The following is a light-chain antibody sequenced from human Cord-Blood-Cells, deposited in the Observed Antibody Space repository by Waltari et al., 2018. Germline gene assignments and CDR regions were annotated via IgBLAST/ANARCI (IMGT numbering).Light chain of an antibody. V-gene: IGLV2-14*01. CDR3: SSYTSSSLA. J-gene: IGLJ2*01. Sequence: QPALTQPASVSGSPGQSITISCNGTSSDVGGYKYVSWYQQHPGKAHNLMIHEVGNRPSGVSIRFSGSKSGNTASLTISGLQAEDEADYYCSSYTSSSLAFGGGTKLTVL. CDR1: SSDVGGYKY. CDR2: EVG.